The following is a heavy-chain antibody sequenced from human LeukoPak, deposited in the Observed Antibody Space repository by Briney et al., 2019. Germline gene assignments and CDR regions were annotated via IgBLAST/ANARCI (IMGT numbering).Heavy chain of an antibody. CDR1: GFTFSSYA. D-gene: IGHD3-3*02. V-gene: IGHV3-30*04. CDR3: ARHFSTYSYGLDV. CDR2: ISYDGSNK. Sequence: GRSLRLSCAASGFTFSSYAMHWVRQAPGKGLEWVAVISYDGSNKYYADSVKGRFTISRDNSKNTLYLQMNSLRAEDTAVYYCARHFSTYSYGLDVWGQGTTVTVSS. J-gene: IGHJ6*02.